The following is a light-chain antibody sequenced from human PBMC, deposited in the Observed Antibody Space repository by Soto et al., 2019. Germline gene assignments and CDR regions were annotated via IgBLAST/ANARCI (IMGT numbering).Light chain of an antibody. J-gene: IGLJ1*01. V-gene: IGLV2-14*01. CDR2: EVS. Sequence: LTQPASVSGSPGQSITISCTGTSSDVGNYIYVFWFQQHPGKAPKLIISEVSNRPSGVSSRFSGSKSGNTASLTISGLQAEDEAHYYCTSYTTNSTYVFGTGTKVTVL. CDR1: SSDVGNYIY. CDR3: TSYTTNSTYV.